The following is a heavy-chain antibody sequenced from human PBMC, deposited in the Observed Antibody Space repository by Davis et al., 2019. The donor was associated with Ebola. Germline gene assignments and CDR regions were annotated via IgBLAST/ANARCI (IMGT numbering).Heavy chain of an antibody. CDR3: ARDGPDYYGLDV. V-gene: IGHV1-46*01. CDR1: GYIFTHYY. Sequence: ASVTVSCKASGYIFTHYYIHWVRQAPGQGLEWMGVINPSGGSTSYAQRFQGRVTMTRDTSTGTVYIELSSLRSEDTAVYYCARDGPDYYGLDVWGQGTTVTVSS. CDR2: INPSGGST. J-gene: IGHJ6*02.